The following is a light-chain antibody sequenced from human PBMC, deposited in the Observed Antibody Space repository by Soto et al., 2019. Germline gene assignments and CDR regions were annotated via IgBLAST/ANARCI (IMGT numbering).Light chain of an antibody. V-gene: IGLV1-44*01. CDR1: SSNIGSGT. J-gene: IGLJ2*01. CDR2: SSD. CDR3: AAWDDSLKGVV. Sequence: QSVLTQPPSASGTPGQRVTISCSGSSSNIGSGTVNWYQQLPGMAPKLLIFSSDQRPSGVPDRFSGSKSGTSASLAISGLQSEDEADYYCAAWDDSLKGVVFGGGTKVTVL.